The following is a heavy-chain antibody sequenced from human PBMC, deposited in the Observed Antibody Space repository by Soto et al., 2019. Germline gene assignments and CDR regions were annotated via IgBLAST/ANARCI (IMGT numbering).Heavy chain of an antibody. CDR1: GYTFTGYY. D-gene: IGHD6-19*01. V-gene: IGHV1-2*04. Sequence: ASVKVSCKASGYTFTGYYMHWVRQAPGQGLEWMGWINPNSGGTNYAQKFQGWVTMTRDTSISTAYMELSRLRSDDTAVYYCARDSSGWYGYDAFDIWGQGTMVTVSS. CDR2: INPNSGGT. CDR3: ARDSSGWYGYDAFDI. J-gene: IGHJ3*02.